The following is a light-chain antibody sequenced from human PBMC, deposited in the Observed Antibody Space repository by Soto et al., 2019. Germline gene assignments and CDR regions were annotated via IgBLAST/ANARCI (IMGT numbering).Light chain of an antibody. Sequence: DIQMTQSPSSLSASVGDRVTITCRASQGISTYLNWYQQKPGKAPKLLIYAASSLQSGVPSRFSGSGSGTDFTLTISSLHPDDFATYYCQQSYSTPLTFGGGTKVDIK. J-gene: IGKJ4*01. V-gene: IGKV1-39*01. CDR2: AAS. CDR1: QGISTY. CDR3: QQSYSTPLT.